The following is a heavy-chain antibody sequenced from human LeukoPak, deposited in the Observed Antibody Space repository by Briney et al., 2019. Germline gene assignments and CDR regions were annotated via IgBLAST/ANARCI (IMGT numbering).Heavy chain of an antibody. CDR1: GFTFSNYG. CDR3: ANLPL. Sequence: GGSLRLSCAASGFTFSNYGMHWVRQAPGEGLEWVALISNDGNDKYYADSVKRRFTISRDNSKNTLYLEMNSLRAEDTAVYYCANLPLWGQGTLVTVSS. V-gene: IGHV3-30*18. CDR2: ISNDGNDK. J-gene: IGHJ4*02.